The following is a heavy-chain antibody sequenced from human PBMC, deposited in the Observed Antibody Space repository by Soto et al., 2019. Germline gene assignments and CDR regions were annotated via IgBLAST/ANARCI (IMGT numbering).Heavy chain of an antibody. CDR3: ASRGLNGDPFDH. J-gene: IGHJ4*02. D-gene: IGHD4-17*01. Sequence: PSETLSLTCTVSGGSIISTTYYWGWIRQPPGKGLEWIGSIHYSGRTYYNPSLKSRVTISVDTYKNQFSLRLSSVTATDTAVYYCASRGLNGDPFDHWGQGTLVTVSS. CDR1: GGSIISTTYY. V-gene: IGHV4-39*01. CDR2: IHYSGRT.